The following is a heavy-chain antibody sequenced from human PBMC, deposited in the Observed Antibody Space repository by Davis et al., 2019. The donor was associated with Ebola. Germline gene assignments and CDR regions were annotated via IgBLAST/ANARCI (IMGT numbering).Heavy chain of an antibody. V-gene: IGHV4-34*01. J-gene: IGHJ3*01. CDR1: GGSFSGYY. Sequence: MPGGSLRLSCAVYGGSFSGYYWSWIRQPPGKGLEWIGEINHSGSTSYNPSLKSRVTVSVDRSKNQFSLRLNSVTVADTAVYYCVRHPVGLSDAFDLWGQGRLVAVSS. D-gene: IGHD1-26*01. CDR2: INHSGST. CDR3: VRHPVGLSDAFDL.